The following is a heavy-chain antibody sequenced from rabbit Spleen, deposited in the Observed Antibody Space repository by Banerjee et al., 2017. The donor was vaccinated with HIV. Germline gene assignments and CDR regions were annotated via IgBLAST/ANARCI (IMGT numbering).Heavy chain of an antibody. V-gene: IGHV1S45*01. CDR1: GFSFSSRYY. D-gene: IGHD6-1*01. CDR2: IDAGSSGIT. J-gene: IGHJ4*01. Sequence: QEQLVEYGGDLVQPEGSLTLTCKASGFSFSSRYYICWVRQAPGKGLEWIACIDAGSSGITYYASWAKGRFTISKTSSTTVTLQMTSLTAADTATYFCARDVAGYAAYGDDTLWGPAPWSPS. CDR3: ARDVAGYAAYGDDTL.